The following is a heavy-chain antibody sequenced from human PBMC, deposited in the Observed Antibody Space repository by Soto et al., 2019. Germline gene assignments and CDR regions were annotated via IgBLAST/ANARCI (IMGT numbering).Heavy chain of an antibody. V-gene: IGHV2-5*02. CDR2: IYWDDDR. CDR3: ARDSSNYYGFDY. D-gene: IGHD3-22*01. CDR1: GFSLSTRGVG. J-gene: IGHJ4*02. Sequence: SGPTLVNPTQTLTLTCTFSGFSLSTRGVGVGWIRQPPGKALEWLALIYWDDDRRYSPSLKNRLTITKDTSKNQVVLTMTNMDLVDTGTYYCARDSSNYYGFDYWGQGTLVTVSS.